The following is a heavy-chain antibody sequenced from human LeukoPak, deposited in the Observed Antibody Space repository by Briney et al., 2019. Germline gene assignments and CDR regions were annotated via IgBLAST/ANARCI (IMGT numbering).Heavy chain of an antibody. J-gene: IGHJ4*02. CDR2: IYHSGST. V-gene: IGHV4-38-2*02. D-gene: IGHD2/OR15-2a*01. Sequence: PSETLSLTCTVSGYSISSGYYWGWIRQPPGKGLEWIGSIYHSGSTYYNPSLKSRVTISVDTSKNQFSLKLKSVTAADMAVYYCARRIGPFDSWGQGTLVTVSS. CDR3: ARRIGPFDS. CDR1: GYSISSGYY.